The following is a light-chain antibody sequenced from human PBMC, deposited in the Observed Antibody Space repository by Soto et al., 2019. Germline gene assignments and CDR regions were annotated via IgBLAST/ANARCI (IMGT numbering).Light chain of an antibody. CDR3: QQLNSCPYT. Sequence: DIQLTQSPSFLSAAVGDIVTITCRASPGISSYLAWYQQKPGKAPKLLNYAASTLQSGVPSRICASGSSTEFTSTITSLTPEDFATDYGQQLNSCPYTFGQGTKLEIK. CDR2: AAS. V-gene: IGKV1-9*01. J-gene: IGKJ2*01. CDR1: PGISSY.